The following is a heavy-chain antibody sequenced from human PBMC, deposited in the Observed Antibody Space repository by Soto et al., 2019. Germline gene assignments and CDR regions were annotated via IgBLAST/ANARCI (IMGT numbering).Heavy chain of an antibody. CDR1: GYTFTGHY. CDR3: GRGRSGQIVIFF. D-gene: IGHD1-26*01. Sequence: ASVKVSCKASGYTFTGHYIHWVRQAPEQGPEWMGEIGPESGATRYAQKFQGRVTMTRDTSITTVYMELKNLSPDDTAVYYCGRGRSGQIVIFFWGQGTPVTVSS. J-gene: IGHJ4*02. V-gene: IGHV1-2*02. CDR2: IGPESGAT.